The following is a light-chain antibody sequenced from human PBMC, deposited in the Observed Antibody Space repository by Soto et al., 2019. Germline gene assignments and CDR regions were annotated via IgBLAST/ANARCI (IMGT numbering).Light chain of an antibody. CDR3: QQYGSSPRT. CDR2: GAY. CDR1: QTVSSSY. Sequence: EIVLTQSPGTLSLSPGERATLSCRASQTVSSSYLAWYQQKPGQAPRLLIYGAYSRATGIPDRFSGGGSGTDFTLTISRLEAEDFAVYYCQQYGSSPRTFGQGTKVEIK. J-gene: IGKJ1*01. V-gene: IGKV3-20*01.